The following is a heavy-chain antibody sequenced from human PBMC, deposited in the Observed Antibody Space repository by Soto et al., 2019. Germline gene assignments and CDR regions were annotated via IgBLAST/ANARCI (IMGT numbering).Heavy chain of an antibody. CDR2: IIPIFGTA. J-gene: IGHJ6*02. D-gene: IGHD3-22*01. Sequence: PVKVSCKASGGTFSSYAISWVRQAPGQGLEWMGGIIPIFGTASYAQKFQGRVTITADESTSTAYMELSSLRSEDTAVYYCAEAYYHYYYYGMDVWGQGTTVTV. V-gene: IGHV1-69*13. CDR1: GGTFSSYA. CDR3: AEAYYHYYYYGMDV.